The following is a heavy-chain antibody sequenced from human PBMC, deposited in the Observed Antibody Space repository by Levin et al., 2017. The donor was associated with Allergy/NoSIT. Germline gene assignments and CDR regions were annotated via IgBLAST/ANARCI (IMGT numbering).Heavy chain of an antibody. D-gene: IGHD2-2*01. J-gene: IGHJ6*03. V-gene: IGHV4-31*03. CDR1: GGSISSGGYY. Sequence: PSETLSLTCTVSGGSISSGGYYWSWIRQHPGKGLEWIGYIYYSGSTYYNPSLKSRVTISVDTSKNQFSLKLSSVTAADTAVYYCARATFGQYQLLPRYYYYMDVWGKGTTVTVSS. CDR2: IYYSGST. CDR3: ARATFGQYQLLPRYYYYMDV.